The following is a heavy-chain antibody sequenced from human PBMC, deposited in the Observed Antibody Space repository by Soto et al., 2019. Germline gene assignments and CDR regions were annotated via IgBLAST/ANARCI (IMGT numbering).Heavy chain of an antibody. CDR3: VRIMTTVTTGELDP. Sequence: ASVKVSCKASGYTFTGYYMHWFRQAPGQGLEWMGWINPNSGATNIAQKFQGRITMTRDTSISTAYMELSSLRSDDTAVYYCVRIMTTVTTGELDPWGQGXLVTVYS. V-gene: IGHV1-2*02. CDR2: INPNSGAT. D-gene: IGHD4-17*01. CDR1: GYTFTGYY. J-gene: IGHJ5*02.